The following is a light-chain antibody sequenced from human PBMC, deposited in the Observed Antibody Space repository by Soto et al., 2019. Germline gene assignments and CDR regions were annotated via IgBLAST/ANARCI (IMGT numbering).Light chain of an antibody. Sequence: DIQMTQSPSSLSSSDGDRVTITCRAGQRIRSYLNWYQQKPGKAPRLLIYAASSLQSGIPSRFSGSGSETDFTLTISSLQPEDFATYYCQQSYSTPWTFGQGTKVDI. V-gene: IGKV1-39*01. CDR3: QQSYSTPWT. CDR1: QRIRSY. CDR2: AAS. J-gene: IGKJ1*01.